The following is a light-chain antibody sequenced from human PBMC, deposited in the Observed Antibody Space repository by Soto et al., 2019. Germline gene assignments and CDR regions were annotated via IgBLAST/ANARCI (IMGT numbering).Light chain of an antibody. V-gene: IGKV3-20*01. Sequence: IVLTQSPGTLSLSPGERATLSCRACQSADSDYFAWYQQKPGQASRLLIYGGSRRATGIPDRFSGGGSGTDFTLTISRLEPQDYAVYDCQLYNTGIFGQGTNVEI. CDR1: QSADSDY. J-gene: IGKJ1*01. CDR3: QLYNTGI. CDR2: GGS.